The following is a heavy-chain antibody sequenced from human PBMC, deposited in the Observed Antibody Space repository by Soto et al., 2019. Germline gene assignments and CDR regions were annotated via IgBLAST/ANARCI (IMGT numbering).Heavy chain of an antibody. CDR2: ISGSGGST. J-gene: IGHJ6*02. Sequence: PGGSQRISCVASGFTFSSYALSWVRQAPGKGLEWVSAISGSGGSTYYADSVKGRFTISRDNSKNTLYLQMNSLRAEDTAVYYCAKGIGRNYGMDVWGQGTTVTVSS. V-gene: IGHV3-23*01. CDR3: AKGIGRNYGMDV. CDR1: GFTFSSYA.